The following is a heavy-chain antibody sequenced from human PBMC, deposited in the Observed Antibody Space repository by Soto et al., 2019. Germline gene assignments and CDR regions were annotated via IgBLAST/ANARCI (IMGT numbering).Heavy chain of an antibody. Sequence: QLQLPESGSGLVKPSQTLSLTCAVSGGSISSGGYSWTWIRQPPGKGLEWIGYIYNSGSTYYHPSLKSRVTISVDRSKKQFSLKLNCVTAADTAVYYCARVPDVWGQGTTVTVSS. CDR2: IYNSGST. J-gene: IGHJ6*02. CDR1: GGSISSGGYS. CDR3: ARVPDV. V-gene: IGHV4-30-2*01.